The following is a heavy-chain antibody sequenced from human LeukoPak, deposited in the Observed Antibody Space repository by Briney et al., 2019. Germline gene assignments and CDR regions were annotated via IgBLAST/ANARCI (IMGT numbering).Heavy chain of an antibody. CDR2: ISGSGSGGST. D-gene: IGHD5-24*01. CDR3: AKSGYNRFDY. V-gene: IGHV3-23*01. J-gene: IGHJ4*02. CDR1: GFPLSRSA. Sequence: GGSLRLSCAASGFPLSRSAMSWVRQAPGRGLEWVSNISGSGSGGSTYYADSVKGRFTISRDNSKNALYLQMNSLRAEDTAVYYCAKSGYNRFDYWGQGTLVTVSS.